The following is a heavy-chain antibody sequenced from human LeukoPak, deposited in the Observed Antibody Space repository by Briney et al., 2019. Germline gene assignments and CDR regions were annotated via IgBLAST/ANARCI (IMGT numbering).Heavy chain of an antibody. CDR2: IYHSGST. D-gene: IGHD3-16*01. CDR1: GYSISSGYY. CDR3: ARGIMTTFGGKTYFDY. V-gene: IGHV4-38-2*01. Sequence: SETLSLTCAVSGYSISSGYYWGWIREPPGKGLEWIGSIYHSGSTYYNPSLKSRVTISVDTSKNQFSLKLSSVTAADTAVYYCARGIMTTFGGKTYFDYWGQGTLVTVSS. J-gene: IGHJ4*02.